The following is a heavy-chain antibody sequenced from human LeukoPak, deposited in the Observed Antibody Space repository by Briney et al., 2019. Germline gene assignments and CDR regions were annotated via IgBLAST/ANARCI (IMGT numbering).Heavy chain of an antibody. Sequence: SETLSLTCTVSGGSISSSSYYWGWIRQPPGKGLEWIGSIYYSGSTYYNPSLKSRVTISVDASKNQFSLKLSSVTAADTAVYYCARALHSSSWHGGSFDYWGQGTLVTVSS. CDR1: GGSISSSSYY. J-gene: IGHJ4*02. D-gene: IGHD6-13*01. V-gene: IGHV4-39*07. CDR2: IYYSGST. CDR3: ARALHSSSWHGGSFDY.